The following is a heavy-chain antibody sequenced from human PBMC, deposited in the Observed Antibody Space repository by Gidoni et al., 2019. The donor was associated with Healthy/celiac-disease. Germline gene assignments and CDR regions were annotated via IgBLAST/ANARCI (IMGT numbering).Heavy chain of an antibody. CDR1: GGSFSGYY. Sequence: QVQLQQWGAGLLKPSETLSLTCAAYGGSFSGYYWSWIRQPPGKGLEWIGEINHSGSTNYNPSLKSRVTISVDTSKNQFSLKLSSVTAADTAVYYSARSTRRVPAAPWGQGTLVTVSS. CDR3: ARSTRRVPAAP. V-gene: IGHV4-34*01. CDR2: INHSGST. J-gene: IGHJ5*02. D-gene: IGHD2-2*01.